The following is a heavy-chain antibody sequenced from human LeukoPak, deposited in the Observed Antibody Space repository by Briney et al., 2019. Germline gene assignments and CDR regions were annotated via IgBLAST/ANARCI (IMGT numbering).Heavy chain of an antibody. Sequence: GESLKISCETSGYSFTTYWIGWVRQMPGTGLEWVGAIYPDDSDSRYSPSFQGQVVISADRSIRTAYLQWNSLKTSDTAMYYCLRKGGSSGNNNHLDPLGQGTLITGSS. V-gene: IGHV5-51*01. J-gene: IGHJ5*01. CDR3: LRKGGSSGNNNHLDP. D-gene: IGHD1-14*01. CDR1: GYSFTTYW. CDR2: IYPDDSDS.